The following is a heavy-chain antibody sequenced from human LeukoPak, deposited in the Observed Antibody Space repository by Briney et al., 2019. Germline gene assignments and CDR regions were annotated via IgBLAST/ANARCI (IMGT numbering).Heavy chain of an antibody. Sequence: GGSLRLSCAASGFTFSSYGMHWVRQAPGKGLEWVSYISSSSSTIYYADSVKGRFTISRDNSKNTLYLQMNSLGAEDTAVYYCAKGESGLLVLMVYATYFDYWGQGTLVTVSS. CDR1: GFTFSSYG. CDR2: ISSSSSTI. CDR3: AKGESGLLVLMVYATYFDY. J-gene: IGHJ4*02. D-gene: IGHD2-8*01. V-gene: IGHV3-48*01.